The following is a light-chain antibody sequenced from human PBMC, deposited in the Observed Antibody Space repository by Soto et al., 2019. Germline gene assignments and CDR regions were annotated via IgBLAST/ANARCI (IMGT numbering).Light chain of an antibody. CDR2: RNN. CDR3: AAWDDSLVV. J-gene: IGLJ2*01. V-gene: IGLV1-47*01. CDR1: SSNIGSAY. Sequence: QSVLTQPPSASGTPGQTVTIACSGSSSNIGSAYIYWYQHLPGTAPKLLIYRNNQRPSGVPDRFSASKSGTSASLAISGLLSEDEADYYCAAWDDSLVVFGGGTKLTVL.